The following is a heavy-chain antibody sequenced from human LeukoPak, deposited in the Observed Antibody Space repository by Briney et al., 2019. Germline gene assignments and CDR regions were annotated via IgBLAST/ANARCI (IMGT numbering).Heavy chain of an antibody. J-gene: IGHJ4*02. V-gene: IGHV1-2*02. CDR2: INPKSGAA. D-gene: IGHD2-2*01. CDR1: GYIFSDYY. Sequence: ASVKVSCKASGYIFSDYYMHWVRQAPGQGLEWLGWINPKSGAADYAQQFRGRVTMTRDTSINTDYMEMKRVTSDDTAVYYCARGEEADTSPLDFWGQG. CDR3: ARGEEADTSPLDF.